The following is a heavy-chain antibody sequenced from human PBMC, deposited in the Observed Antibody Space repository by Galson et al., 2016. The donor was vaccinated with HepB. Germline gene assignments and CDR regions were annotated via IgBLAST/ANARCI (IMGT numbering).Heavy chain of an antibody. Sequence: SLRLSCAGSGFTVSRDYMSWVRQAPGKGLEWVSVIYSRGSAYYADSVKGRFTISRDNSKNTLYLQMNSLKAEDTALYYCARDWGSSWCLHWGQGTLVTVSS. D-gene: IGHD6-13*01. CDR1: GFTVSRDY. CDR2: IYSRGSA. CDR3: ARDWGSSWCLH. J-gene: IGHJ4*02. V-gene: IGHV3-66*01.